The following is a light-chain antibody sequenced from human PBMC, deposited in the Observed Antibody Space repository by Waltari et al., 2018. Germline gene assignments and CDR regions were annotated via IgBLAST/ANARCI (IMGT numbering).Light chain of an antibody. CDR3: SAWDSNLTAWV. J-gene: IGLJ3*02. V-gene: IGLV10-54*04. CDR2: RNN. CDR1: STTVGHQG. Sequence: QAGLTPPPSVSKGLRQTATLTCTRTSTTVGHQGALWLQQHQGHPPKLLSYRNNNRPSGISERFSASRSGNTATLTITGLQAEDEADYYCSAWDSNLTAWVFGGGTKLTVL.